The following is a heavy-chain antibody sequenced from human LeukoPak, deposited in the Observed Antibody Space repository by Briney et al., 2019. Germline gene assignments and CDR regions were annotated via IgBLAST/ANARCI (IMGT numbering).Heavy chain of an antibody. CDR1: GFIVSSTN. J-gene: IGHJ4*02. CDR3: AKMDSDYYIDF. V-gene: IGHV3-53*01. Sequence: GGSLRLSCAASGFIVSSTNMNWVRQAPGKGLEWISVINSGGTTYYADSVKGRFTISRDDSKNMLFLQMNSLRAEDTAVYYCAKMDSDYYIDFWGQGTLVTVSS. D-gene: IGHD3/OR15-3a*01. CDR2: INSGGTT.